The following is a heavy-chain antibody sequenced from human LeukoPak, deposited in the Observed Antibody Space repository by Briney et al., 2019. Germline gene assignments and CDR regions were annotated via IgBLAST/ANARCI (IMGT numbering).Heavy chain of an antibody. CDR1: GGSISSYY. J-gene: IGHJ5*02. CDR3: YGSGSYYNHPGVNWFDP. V-gene: IGHV4-59*08. D-gene: IGHD3-10*01. Sequence: PSETLSLTCTVSGGSISSYYWSWIRQPPGKGLEWIGYIYYSGSTNYNPSLKSRVTISVDTSKNQFSLKLSSVTAADTAVYYCYGSGSYYNHPGVNWFDPWGQGTLVTVSS. CDR2: IYYSGST.